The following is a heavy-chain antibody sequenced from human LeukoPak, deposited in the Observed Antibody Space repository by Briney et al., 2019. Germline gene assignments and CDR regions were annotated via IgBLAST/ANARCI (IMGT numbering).Heavy chain of an antibody. CDR2: IYDSGST. D-gene: IGHD3-16*01. CDR3: ARHYGP. J-gene: IGHJ5*02. V-gene: IGHV4-34*01. Sequence: SETLSLTCAVYGGSFSGYYWSWIRQPPGKGLEWIGSIYDSGSTYYNPSLKSRVTISVDTSKNQFSLKLNSVTAADTAVYYCARHYGPWGQGTLVTVSS. CDR1: GGSFSGYY.